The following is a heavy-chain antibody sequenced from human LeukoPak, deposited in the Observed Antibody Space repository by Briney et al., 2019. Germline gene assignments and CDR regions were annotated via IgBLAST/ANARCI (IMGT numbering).Heavy chain of an antibody. D-gene: IGHD6-13*01. J-gene: IGHJ4*02. CDR3: ARMLVPDYFDN. Sequence: SETLSLTCTVSGGSISSGYYWGWIRQPPGKGLQWIGSIYHSGSTYYNLSLKSRVTISVDTSKNQVSLKLSSVTAADTAVFYCARMLVPDYFDNWGQGTLVTVSS. CDR1: GGSISSGYY. V-gene: IGHV4-38-2*02. CDR2: IYHSGST.